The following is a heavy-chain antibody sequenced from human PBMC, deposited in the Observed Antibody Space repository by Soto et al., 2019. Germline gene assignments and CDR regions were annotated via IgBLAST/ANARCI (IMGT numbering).Heavy chain of an antibody. CDR1: GFTFSRYG. D-gene: IGHD3-10*01. CDR2: IWYDGSNK. J-gene: IGHJ4*02. V-gene: IGHV3-33*01. Sequence: QVQLVESGGGVVQPGRSLRLSCAASGFTFSRYGMHWVRQAPGKGLEWVAVIWYDGSNKYYADSVKGRFTISRDNSKNTLYLQMNSLRAEDTAVYYCAGGGGPFDYWGQGTLVTVSS. CDR3: AGGGGPFDY.